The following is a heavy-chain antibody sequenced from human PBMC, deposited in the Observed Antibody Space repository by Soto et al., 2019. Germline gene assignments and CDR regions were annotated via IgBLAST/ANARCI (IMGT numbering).Heavy chain of an antibody. D-gene: IGHD3-22*01. V-gene: IGHV1-69*01. Sequence: QVQLVQSGAEVKKPGSSVKVSCKASGGTFSSYAISWVRQAPGQGLEWMGGIIPIFGTANYAQKFQGRVTITADDSTSTAYMELSSLRSEDTAVYYCARSDSSGFSYYYYYGMDVWGQGTTVTVSS. CDR1: GGTFSSYA. J-gene: IGHJ6*02. CDR3: ARSDSSGFSYYYYYGMDV. CDR2: IIPIFGTA.